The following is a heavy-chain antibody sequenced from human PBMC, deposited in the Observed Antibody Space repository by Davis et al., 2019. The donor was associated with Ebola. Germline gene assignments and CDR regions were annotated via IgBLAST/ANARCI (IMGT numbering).Heavy chain of an antibody. CDR1: GFTFSDYY. D-gene: IGHD2-2*01. V-gene: IGHV3-11*05. J-gene: IGHJ4*02. CDR2: ISSSSTYT. CDR3: AKGMGSTPLYYFDY. Sequence: PGGSLRLSCAASGFTFSDYYMSWIRQAPGKGLEWVSDISSSSTYTNYADSVKGRFTISRDNAKNSLYLQMSSLRAEDTALYYCAKGMGSTPLYYFDYWGQGTLVTVSS.